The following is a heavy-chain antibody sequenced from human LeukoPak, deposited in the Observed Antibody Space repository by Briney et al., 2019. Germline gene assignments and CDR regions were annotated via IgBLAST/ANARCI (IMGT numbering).Heavy chain of an antibody. CDR1: GFTFSSYA. D-gene: IGHD1-7*01. CDR2: ISGSGGST. V-gene: IGHV3-23*01. CDR3: ARPRSSNWNSPRGNWFDP. J-gene: IGHJ5*02. Sequence: GGSLRLSCAASGFTFSSYAMSWVCQAPGKGLEWVSAISGSGGSTYYADSVKGRFTISRDNSKNTLYLQMNSLRAEDTAVYYCARPRSSNWNSPRGNWFDPWGQGTLVTVSS.